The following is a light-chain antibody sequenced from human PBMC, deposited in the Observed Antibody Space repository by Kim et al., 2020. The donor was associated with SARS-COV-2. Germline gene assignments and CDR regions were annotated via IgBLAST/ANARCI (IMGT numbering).Light chain of an antibody. CDR3: QQRSNCPLT. J-gene: IGKJ4*01. V-gene: IGKV3-11*01. CDR1: QSVSRS. Sequence: EIVLTQSPATLSLSPGERATLSGRASQSVSRSFAWYQQKPGQAPRPLIYDASKRATGIPARFSGSGSGTDFTLTISSLEPEDFAVYYCQQRSNCPLTFGGGTKLDIK. CDR2: DAS.